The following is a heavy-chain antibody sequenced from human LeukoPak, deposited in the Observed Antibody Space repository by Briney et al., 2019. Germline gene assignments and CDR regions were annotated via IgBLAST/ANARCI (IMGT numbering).Heavy chain of an antibody. CDR2: IWYDGSNK. V-gene: IGHV3-33*01. CDR3: ARDLGYCSGGSCYSVGWYFDL. J-gene: IGHJ2*01. D-gene: IGHD2-15*01. CDR1: GFIFSSYG. Sequence: QPGGSLGLSCAASGFIFSSYGMHWVRQAPGKGLEWVAVIWYDGSNKYYADSVKGRFTISRDNSKNTLYLQMNSLRAEDTAVYYCARDLGYCSGGSCYSVGWYFDLWGRGTLVTVSS.